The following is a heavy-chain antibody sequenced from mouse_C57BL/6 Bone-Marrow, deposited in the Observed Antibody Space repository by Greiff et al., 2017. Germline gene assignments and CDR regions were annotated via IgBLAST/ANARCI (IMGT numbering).Heavy chain of an antibody. CDR1: GYTFTSYT. CDR2: INPSSGYT. CDR3: ARSDYYGSSYPYYFDY. Sequence: QVQLQQSGAELARPGASVKMSCKASGYTFTSYTMHWVKQRPGQGLEWIGYINPSSGYTKYNQKFKDKATLTADKSSSTAYMQLSSLTSEDSAVYYCARSDYYGSSYPYYFDYWGQGTTLTVSS. D-gene: IGHD1-1*01. V-gene: IGHV1-4*01. J-gene: IGHJ2*01.